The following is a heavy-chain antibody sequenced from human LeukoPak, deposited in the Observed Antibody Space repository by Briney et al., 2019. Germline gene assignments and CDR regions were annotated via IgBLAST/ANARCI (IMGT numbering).Heavy chain of an antibody. CDR1: GFTFDEYA. CDR2: ISWNSGSK. Sequence: GRSLRLSCAASGFTFDEYAMHWVRQAPGKGLEWVSGISWNSGSKGYAGSVKGRFTISRDNAKDSLYLQMNSLRSEDTALYYCAKDNIRIVVAGTIDYWGQGTLVTVSS. D-gene: IGHD6-19*01. J-gene: IGHJ4*02. CDR3: AKDNIRIVVAGTIDY. V-gene: IGHV3-9*01.